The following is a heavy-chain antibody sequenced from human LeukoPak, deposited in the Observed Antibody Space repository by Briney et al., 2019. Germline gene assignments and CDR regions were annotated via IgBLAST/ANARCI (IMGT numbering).Heavy chain of an antibody. J-gene: IGHJ4*02. CDR3: AKDNPVLEY. CDR1: GFSFSTFG. V-gene: IGHV3-30*18. CDR2: ISKDESNK. Sequence: TGGSLRLSCATSGFSFSTFGMHWVRQTPGKGLEWVSHISKDESNKYYADSVKGRFTIPRDTSKNTLFLQMNSLRAEDTAIYYCAKDNPVLEYWGQGTLVTVSS.